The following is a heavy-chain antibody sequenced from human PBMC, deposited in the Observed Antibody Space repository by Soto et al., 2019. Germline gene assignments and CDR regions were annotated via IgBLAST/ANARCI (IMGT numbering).Heavy chain of an antibody. CDR3: ARASPVICGGDPCYRLDSSFDS. Sequence: QVQLVQSGAEVRKPGSSLRVSCKSSGATFSTTGISWVRQAPGQGLEWMGGIIPLFGTPKYARKFQGRVSSTAGESTNTVYMELNSLRPDDAAVYYCARASPVICGGDPCYRLDSSFDSWGQGSLVIVSS. V-gene: IGHV1-69*01. D-gene: IGHD2-21*02. CDR1: GATFSTTG. J-gene: IGHJ5*01. CDR2: IIPLFGTP.